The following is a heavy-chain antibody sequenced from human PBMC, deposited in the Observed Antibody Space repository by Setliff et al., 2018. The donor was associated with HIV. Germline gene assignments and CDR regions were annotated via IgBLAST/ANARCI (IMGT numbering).Heavy chain of an antibody. CDR2: IYSGGST. Sequence: GGSLRLSCAASGFSVSSNYMSWVRQAPGGGLEWVSLIYSGGSTYYADSVEGRFTVSRDKLQNTLFLQMKNLRPEDTAVYYCARDKRGPSLTTRNVAALDYWGQGTLVTVSS. J-gene: IGHJ4*02. CDR1: GFSVSSNY. CDR3: ARDKRGPSLTTRNVAALDY. D-gene: IGHD6-19*01. V-gene: IGHV3-53*05.